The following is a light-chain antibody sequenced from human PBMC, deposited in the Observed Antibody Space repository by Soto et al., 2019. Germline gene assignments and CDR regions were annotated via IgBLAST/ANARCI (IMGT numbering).Light chain of an antibody. CDR2: DVS. V-gene: IGLV2-14*03. CDR1: SSDVGGYNY. CDR3: SSYTISSSYV. J-gene: IGLJ1*01. Sequence: QSALTQPASVSGSPGKSITISCTGTSSDVGGYNYVSWYQHHPGKAPKLMIYDVSNRPSGVSNRFSGSKSGNTASLTISGLQAEDEADYYCSSYTISSSYVFGTGTKVTVL.